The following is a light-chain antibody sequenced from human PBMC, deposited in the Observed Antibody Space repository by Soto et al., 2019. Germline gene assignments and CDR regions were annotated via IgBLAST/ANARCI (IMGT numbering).Light chain of an antibody. J-gene: IGLJ1*01. V-gene: IGLV2-14*01. CDR1: SSDVGGYNY. CDR2: DVS. Sequence: QSVLTQPASVSGSPGQSITISCTGTSSDVGGYNYASWYQQHPGKAPKLMIYDVSNRPSGVSNRFSGSKSGNTASLTISGLQAEDEADCYCSSYTSSSTLLFGTGTKVTVL. CDR3: SSYTSSSTLL.